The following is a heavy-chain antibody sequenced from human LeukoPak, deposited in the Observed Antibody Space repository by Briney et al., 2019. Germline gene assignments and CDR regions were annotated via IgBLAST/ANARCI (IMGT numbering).Heavy chain of an antibody. CDR2: IIPIFGTA. D-gene: IGHD3-16*01. Sequence: ASVKVSCTASGGTFSSYAISWVRQAPGQGREWRGGIIPIFGTANYAQKFQGRVTITADKSTSTSYMELSSLRSEDTAVYYCARDRAEVDYGWGNIRLGYWGQGTLVTVSS. CDR1: GGTFSSYA. J-gene: IGHJ4*02. V-gene: IGHV1-69*06. CDR3: ARDRAEVDYGWGNIRLGY.